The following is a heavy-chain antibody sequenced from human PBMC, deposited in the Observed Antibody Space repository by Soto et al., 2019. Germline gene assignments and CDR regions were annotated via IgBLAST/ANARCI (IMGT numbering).Heavy chain of an antibody. CDR1: GYTFTIYG. V-gene: IGHV1-18*04. J-gene: IGHJ4*02. Sequence: QVQLVQSGAEVKKPGASVKVSCKASGYTFTIYGISWVRQAPGQGLEWMGWISGYNGNTDYAQNLQDRVTLTTDASTSSVYMELRSLRSDDTAGYYCARVDYYDSSGYYGYWGQGTLITFSS. CDR3: ARVDYYDSSGYYGY. CDR2: ISGYNGNT. D-gene: IGHD3-22*01.